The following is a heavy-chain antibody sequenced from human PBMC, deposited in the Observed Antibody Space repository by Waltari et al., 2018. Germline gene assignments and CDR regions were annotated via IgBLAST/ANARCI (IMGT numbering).Heavy chain of an antibody. Sequence: QVQLQESCPGLVKPSETLSLTCTVSRGSLSVDYWSWIRQPPGKGLEWIAFIHHTGSTNSNPSLASRVTISVDTSKNQFSLRLSSVTAADTAVYYCAKGGASSRPFDQWGQGTLVTVSS. V-gene: IGHV4-59*01. CDR1: RGSLSVDY. CDR3: AKGGASSRPFDQ. CDR2: IHHTGST. J-gene: IGHJ4*02.